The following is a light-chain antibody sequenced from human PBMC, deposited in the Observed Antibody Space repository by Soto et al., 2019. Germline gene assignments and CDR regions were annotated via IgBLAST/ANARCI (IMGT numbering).Light chain of an antibody. Sequence: DIVMTQSPLSLPVTPGEPASISCRSSQSLLHSNGYNYLDWYLQKPGQSPQLLIYLGSNRASGVPDRFSGSGSGTDFTLKISRVEAEDVVVYYWMQALQTPRTFGQGTKVEIK. J-gene: IGKJ1*01. CDR2: LGS. CDR3: MQALQTPRT. V-gene: IGKV2-28*01. CDR1: QSLLHSNGYNY.